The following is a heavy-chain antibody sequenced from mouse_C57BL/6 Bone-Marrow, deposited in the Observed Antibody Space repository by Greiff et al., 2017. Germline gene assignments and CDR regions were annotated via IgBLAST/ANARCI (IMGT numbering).Heavy chain of an antibody. V-gene: IGHV1-31*01. CDR3: AGITTVVAPGFAY. D-gene: IGHD1-1*01. CDR1: GYSFTGYY. J-gene: IGHJ3*01. CDR2: IYPYNGVS. Sequence: EVQGVESGPELVKPGASVKISCKASGYSFTGYYMHWVKQSHGNILDWIGYIYPYNGVSSFNQKFKGKATLTVDKSSSTAYMELRSLTSEDSAVYYCAGITTVVAPGFAYWGQGTLVTVSA.